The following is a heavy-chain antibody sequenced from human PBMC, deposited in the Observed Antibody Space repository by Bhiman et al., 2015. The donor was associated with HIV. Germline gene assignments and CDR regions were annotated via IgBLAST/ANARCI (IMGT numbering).Heavy chain of an antibody. V-gene: IGHV3-30*02. D-gene: IGHD1-26*01. CDR3: AKESKWESRTPHDFDI. Sequence: QVQLVESGGGVVQPGGSLRLSCAASGFTFNTYGMDWVRQAPGKGLEWVAFIRYDGSSKYYVDSVKGRFTVSRDNSKNTLYLQMKSLRPEDTAVYYCAKESKWESRTPHDFDIWGQGTMVTVSS. CDR1: GFTFNTYG. J-gene: IGHJ3*02. CDR2: IRYDGSSK.